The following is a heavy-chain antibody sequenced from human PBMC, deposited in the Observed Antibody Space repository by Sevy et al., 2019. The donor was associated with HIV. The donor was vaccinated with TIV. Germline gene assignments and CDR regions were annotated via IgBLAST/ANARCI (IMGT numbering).Heavy chain of an antibody. CDR1: GGSFSGYY. CDR3: ARYRVAGNFDY. V-gene: IGHV4-34*01. D-gene: IGHD6-19*01. Sequence: SETLSLTCAVYGGSFSGYYWSWIRQPPGKGLEWIGEINHSGSTNYNPSLKSRVTISVDTSKNQFSLKLSSVTAADTAVYYCARYRVAGNFDYWGQGTLVTFSS. J-gene: IGHJ4*02. CDR2: INHSGST.